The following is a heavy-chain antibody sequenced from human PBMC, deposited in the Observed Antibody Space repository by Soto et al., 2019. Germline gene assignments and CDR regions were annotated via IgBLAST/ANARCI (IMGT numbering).Heavy chain of an antibody. Sequence: ASVKVSCKASGFTFSGFYLHWVRQAPGQGLEWMGWISPNSGGTRYALKFEGRVTMTRDTSIRTVYMELTRLRSDDTAFYYCARDQGLGSSLPDFWGQGTPVTV. CDR3: ARDQGLGSSLPDF. D-gene: IGHD1-26*01. V-gene: IGHV1-2*02. J-gene: IGHJ4*02. CDR1: GFTFSGFY. CDR2: ISPNSGGT.